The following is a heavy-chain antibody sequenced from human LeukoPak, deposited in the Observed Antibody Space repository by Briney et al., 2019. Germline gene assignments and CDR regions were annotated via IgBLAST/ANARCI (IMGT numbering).Heavy chain of an antibody. Sequence: SETLSLTCTVSGGSINSYYWSWIRQPPGRGLEWIGSIHYSGSTSYNPSLRSRVTISVDKSKNQFFLKLSSVTATDTAVYYCARDSSSSSGYYYYYMDVWGKGTTVTVSS. CDR2: IHYSGST. D-gene: IGHD6-6*01. CDR1: GGSINSYY. J-gene: IGHJ6*03. V-gene: IGHV4-59*01. CDR3: ARDSSSSSGYYYYYMDV.